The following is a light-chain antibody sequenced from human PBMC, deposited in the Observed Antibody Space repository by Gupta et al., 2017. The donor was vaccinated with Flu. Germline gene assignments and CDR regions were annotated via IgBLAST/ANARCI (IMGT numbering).Light chain of an antibody. CDR3: QQYYSTPLT. Sequence: NGKSSQSVLYSSNNKNYLAWYQQKPGQPPKLLIYWASTRESGVPDRFSGSGSGTDFTLTISSLQAEDVAVYYCQQYYSTPLTFGGETKVEIK. CDR2: WAS. CDR1: QSVLYSSNNKNY. J-gene: IGKJ4*01. V-gene: IGKV4-1*01.